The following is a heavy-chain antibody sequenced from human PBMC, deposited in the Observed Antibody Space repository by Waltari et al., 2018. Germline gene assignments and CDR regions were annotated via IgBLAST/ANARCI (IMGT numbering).Heavy chain of an antibody. J-gene: IGHJ4*02. CDR1: GFTFSSYV. CDR3: ASLAAAGIY. V-gene: IGHV3-23*01. D-gene: IGHD6-13*01. Sequence: DVQLLESGGGLVQPGGSLRLSCSASGFTFSSYVMSWVRQAPGKGLEWVRTFSGSGASTYYAYSLKGLFTISRDNSKNTLYLQMNSLRAEDTAVYYCASLAAAGIYWGQGTLVTVSS. CDR2: FSGSGAST.